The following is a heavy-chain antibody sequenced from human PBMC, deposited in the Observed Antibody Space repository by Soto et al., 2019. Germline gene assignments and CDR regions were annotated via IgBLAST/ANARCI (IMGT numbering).Heavy chain of an antibody. CDR3: ARDLIVGDTTYFDH. J-gene: IGHJ4*02. CDR1: GYTFTAYG. Sequence: QVQLVQSGAEVKKPGASVKVSCKTSGYTFTAYGISWVRQAPGQGPEWMGWIRGYTGASKYEPKFRDRVTLTTDKATGTAYMELRSLTSDDTAIYYCARDLIVGDTTYFDHWGQGTLVTVS. CDR2: IRGYTGAS. D-gene: IGHD1-26*01. V-gene: IGHV1-18*01.